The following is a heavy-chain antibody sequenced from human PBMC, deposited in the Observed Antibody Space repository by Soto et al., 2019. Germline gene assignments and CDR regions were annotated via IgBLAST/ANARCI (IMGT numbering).Heavy chain of an antibody. CDR2: IDPSDSYT. CDR1: GYSFTSYW. CDR3: ARATVVTPNDAFDI. V-gene: IGHV5-10-1*01. Sequence: PGESLKISCKGSGYSFTSYWISWVRQMPRKGLEWMGRIDPSDSYTNYSPSFQGHVTISADKSISTAYLQWSSLKASDTAMYYCARATVVTPNDAFDIWGQGTMVTVSS. D-gene: IGHD4-17*01. J-gene: IGHJ3*02.